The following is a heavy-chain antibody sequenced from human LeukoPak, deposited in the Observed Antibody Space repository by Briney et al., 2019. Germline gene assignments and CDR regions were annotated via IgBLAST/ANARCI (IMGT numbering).Heavy chain of an antibody. J-gene: IGHJ4*02. Sequence: GRSLRLSCAASGLTFRSYAMHWVRQAPGKGLEWVTFISYDGSNKWYEDSVKGRFTISRDNSKNTLYLQMNSLRAEDTAVYFCARGGCAADCYYPGDYFGYWGRGTLVTVSS. CDR3: ARGGCAADCYYPGDYFGY. CDR1: GLTFRSYA. CDR2: ISYDGSNK. V-gene: IGHV3-30*03. D-gene: IGHD2-21*02.